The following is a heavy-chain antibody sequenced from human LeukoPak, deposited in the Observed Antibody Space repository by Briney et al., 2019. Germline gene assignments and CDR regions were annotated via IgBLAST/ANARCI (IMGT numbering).Heavy chain of an antibody. CDR1: GYSFTSYW. Sequence: GGSLKISCKASGYSFTSYWIGWVRQMPGKGLEWMGIIYPGDSDTRYSPSFQGQVTISADKSITTAYLQWSSLKAPDTAMYYCARSFDCTTTSCYPFDYWGQGTLVTVSS. CDR3: ARSFDCTTTSCYPFDY. V-gene: IGHV5-51*01. CDR2: IYPGDSDT. J-gene: IGHJ4*02. D-gene: IGHD2-2*01.